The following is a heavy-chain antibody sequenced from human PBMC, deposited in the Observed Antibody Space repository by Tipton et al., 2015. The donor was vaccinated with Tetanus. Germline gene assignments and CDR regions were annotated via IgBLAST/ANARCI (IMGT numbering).Heavy chain of an antibody. J-gene: IGHJ4*02. D-gene: IGHD5-12*01. Sequence: LRLSCSVSGGSINSSRHFWAWIRQPPGKGLEWIGYIYYSGTTYYNPSLKSRVTISRDTSKNQFSVRLSSVTAADTAVYYCARDRSGMFSGFDSNFWGQGTLVAVSS. V-gene: IGHV4-31*03. CDR3: ARDRSGMFSGFDSNF. CDR1: GGSINSSRHF. CDR2: IYYSGTT.